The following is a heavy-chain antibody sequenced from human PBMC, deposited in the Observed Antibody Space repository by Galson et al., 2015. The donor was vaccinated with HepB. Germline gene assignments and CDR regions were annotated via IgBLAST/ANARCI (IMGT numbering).Heavy chain of an antibody. Sequence: SVKVSCKASGYTFTHYYIHWVRQAPGQGLEWMGWVNPNGGGTDYAQKFQGRVTLTGDTSISTAYVELSDMKSDDTAVYYCARGSLYKWNGYDAFDIWGQGTLVTVSS. V-gene: IGHV1-2*02. CDR1: GYTFTHYY. CDR3: ARGSLYKWNGYDAFDI. J-gene: IGHJ3*02. CDR2: VNPNGGGT. D-gene: IGHD1-1*01.